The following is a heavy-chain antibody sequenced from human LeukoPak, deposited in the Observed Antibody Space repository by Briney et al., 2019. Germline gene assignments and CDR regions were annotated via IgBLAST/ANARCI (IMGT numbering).Heavy chain of an antibody. Sequence: ASVKVSCKASGYTFTGYYMHWVRQAPGQGLGWMGWINPNSGGTNYAQKFQGRVTMTRDTSISTAYMELSRLRSDDTAVYYCARYSSGWYSAFDIWGQGAMVTVSS. V-gene: IGHV1-2*02. CDR1: GYTFTGYY. J-gene: IGHJ3*02. CDR2: INPNSGGT. CDR3: ARYSSGWYSAFDI. D-gene: IGHD6-19*01.